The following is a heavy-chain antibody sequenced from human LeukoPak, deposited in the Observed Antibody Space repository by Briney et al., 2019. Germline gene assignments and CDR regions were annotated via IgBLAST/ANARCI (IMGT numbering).Heavy chain of an antibody. CDR3: ARVSRAGQPAVAGTGVLVDY. D-gene: IGHD6-19*01. Sequence: GSLRLSCAASGSTFSSYSMNWVRQAPGKGLEWVSSISSSSSYIYYADSVKGRFTISRDNAKNSLYLQMNSLRAEDMAVYYCARVSRAGQPAVAGTGVLVDYWGQGTLVTVSS. CDR1: GSTFSSYS. V-gene: IGHV3-21*01. CDR2: ISSSSSYI. J-gene: IGHJ4*02.